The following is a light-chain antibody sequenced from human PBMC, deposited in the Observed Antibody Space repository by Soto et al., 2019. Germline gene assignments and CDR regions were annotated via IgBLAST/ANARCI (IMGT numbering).Light chain of an antibody. CDR3: SSYTSSSTQV. CDR2: DVS. Sequence: QSALTQPASVSGSPGQSITISCTGTSSDVGGYNYVSWYQQHPGKAPKLMIYDVSNRPSGVSNRFSGSKSGNTASLTISGLQAEDEADYYCSSYTSSSTQVFGTRTKLTVL. V-gene: IGLV2-14*01. J-gene: IGLJ1*01. CDR1: SSDVGGYNY.